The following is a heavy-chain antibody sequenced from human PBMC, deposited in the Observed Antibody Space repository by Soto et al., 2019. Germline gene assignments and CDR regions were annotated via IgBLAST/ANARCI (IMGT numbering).Heavy chain of an antibody. CDR2: TYYRSKWYN. Sequence: PSQTLSLTCVISGDSVSSNLASWSWIRQSPSRDLEWLGRTYYRSKWYNDYAVSVKSRITINPDTSKNQFSLQLNSVTPEDTAVYYCAREDPSIFWSAKTFDNWGQGTLVTVSS. D-gene: IGHD3-3*01. CDR1: GDSVSSNLAS. J-gene: IGHJ4*02. CDR3: AREDPSIFWSAKTFDN. V-gene: IGHV6-1*01.